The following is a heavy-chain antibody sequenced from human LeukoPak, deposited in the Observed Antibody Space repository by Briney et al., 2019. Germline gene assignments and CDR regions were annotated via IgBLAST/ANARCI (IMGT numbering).Heavy chain of an antibody. J-gene: IGHJ6*02. CDR3: ARDHTEDYYGMDV. Sequence: PGGSLRLSCEGSGFTFRDYQMSWIRQAPGKGLEWISYIHANPKTIYYADSAKGRFTISRDNAKNSLYLQMNSLRAEDTAVYYCARDHTEDYYGMDVWGQGTTVTVSS. CDR1: GFTFRDYQ. D-gene: IGHD1-14*01. CDR2: IHANPKTI. V-gene: IGHV3-11*04.